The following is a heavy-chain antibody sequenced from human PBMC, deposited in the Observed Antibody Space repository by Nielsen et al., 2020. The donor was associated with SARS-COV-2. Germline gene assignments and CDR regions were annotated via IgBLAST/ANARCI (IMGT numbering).Heavy chain of an antibody. J-gene: IGHJ4*02. V-gene: IGHV3-48*01. CDR3: ARDGIVVVPAAPYYFDY. CDR1: GFTFSSYS. CDR2: ISSSSSTI. Sequence: GGSLRLSCAASGFTFSSYSMNWVRQAPGKGLEWVSYISSSSSTIYYADSVKGRFTISRDNAKNSLYLQMNSLRAEDTAVYYCARDGIVVVPAAPYYFDYWGQGTLVTVSS. D-gene: IGHD2-2*01.